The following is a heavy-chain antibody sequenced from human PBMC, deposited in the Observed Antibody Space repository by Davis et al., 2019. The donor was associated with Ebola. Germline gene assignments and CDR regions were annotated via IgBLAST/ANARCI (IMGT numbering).Heavy chain of an antibody. CDR3: ARVITMIEAGWFDP. D-gene: IGHD3-22*01. V-gene: IGHV4-34*01. CDR1: GGSFSGYY. J-gene: IGHJ5*02. CDR2: INHSGFT. Sequence: GSLRLSCAVYGGSFSGYYWSWIRQPPGKGLEWIGEINHSGFTNYNPSLKSRVTISVDTSKNQFSLKLSSVTAADTAVYYCARVITMIEAGWFDPWGQGTLVTVSS.